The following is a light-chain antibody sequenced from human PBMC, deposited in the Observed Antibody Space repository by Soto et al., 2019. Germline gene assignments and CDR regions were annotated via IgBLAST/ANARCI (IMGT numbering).Light chain of an antibody. CDR1: PSNIGNNF. CDR3: ATWDNLLSAGL. V-gene: IGLV1-51*01. J-gene: IGLJ2*01. Sequence: QSVLTQPPSVSATPGQKVTISCSGGPSNIGNNFVSWYQRLPGTAPRVIIYDNYERPSGIPDRFSGSKSGTSATLDITGLPTGDEADYYCATWDNLLSAGLFGGGTKVTVL. CDR2: DNY.